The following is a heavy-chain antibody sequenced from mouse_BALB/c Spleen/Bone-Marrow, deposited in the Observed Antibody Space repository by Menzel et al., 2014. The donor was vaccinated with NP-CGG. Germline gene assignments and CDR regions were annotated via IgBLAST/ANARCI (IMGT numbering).Heavy chain of an antibody. CDR1: GFNIKDTY. CDR3: ARWGITTGFAY. J-gene: IGHJ3*01. D-gene: IGHD2-4*01. CDR2: IDPANGNT. V-gene: IGHV14-3*02. Sequence: EVQLQQPGAELVKPGASVKLSCTASGFNIKDTYMHWVKQRPEQGLEWIGRIDPANGNTKYDPKFQGKATITADTSSNTAYLQLSSLTSEDTAVYYCARWGITTGFAYWGQGTLVTVSA.